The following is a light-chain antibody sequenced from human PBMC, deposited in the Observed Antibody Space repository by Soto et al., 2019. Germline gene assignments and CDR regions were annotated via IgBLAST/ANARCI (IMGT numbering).Light chain of an antibody. CDR2: GNS. Sequence: QSVLTQPPSVSGAPGQRVTISCTGSSSNIGAGYDVHGYQQLPGTAPKLLIYGNSNRPSGVPDRLSGSKSGTSASLAITWLRAEDEADYYCQSYDSSLSGWVFGGGTKLTVL. CDR1: SSNIGAGYD. V-gene: IGLV1-40*01. J-gene: IGLJ3*02. CDR3: QSYDSSLSGWV.